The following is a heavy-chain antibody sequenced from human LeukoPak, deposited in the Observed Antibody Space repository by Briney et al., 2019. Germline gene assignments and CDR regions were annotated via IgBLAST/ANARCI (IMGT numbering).Heavy chain of an antibody. J-gene: IGHJ4*02. CDR2: INPYDGYT. CDR3: ARDYSLNDFDY. V-gene: IGHV1-2*02. Sequence: ASVKVSCKSSGYTFTDHFIHWVRQAPGQGLEWVGEINPYDGYTKYAWRLQGRVTMTRDTSISTAFMEVSRLTSDDTAVYYCARDYSLNDFDYWGQGTLVTVAS. D-gene: IGHD1-1*01. CDR1: GYTFTDHF.